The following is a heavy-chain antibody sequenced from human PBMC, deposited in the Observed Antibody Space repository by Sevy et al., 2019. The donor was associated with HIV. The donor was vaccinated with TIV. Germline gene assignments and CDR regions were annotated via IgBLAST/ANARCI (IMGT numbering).Heavy chain of an antibody. CDR3: ARTTSGWFDY. CDR1: GDSVSSNSVA. Sequence: SETLSLTCAISGDSVSSNSVAWNWIRQSPSRGLEWLGRTYYRSTCHNDYAVSVKSRITINPDTSKNQYSLQLNSVTPEDAAVYYCARTTSGWFDYWGQGTPVTISS. V-gene: IGHV6-1*01. J-gene: IGHJ4*02. CDR2: TYYRSTCHN. D-gene: IGHD6-19*01.